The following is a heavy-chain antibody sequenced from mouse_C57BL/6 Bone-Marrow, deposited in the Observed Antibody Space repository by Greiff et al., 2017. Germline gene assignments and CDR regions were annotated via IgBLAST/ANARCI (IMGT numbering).Heavy chain of an antibody. V-gene: IGHV1-7*01. CDR2: INPSSGYT. CDR1: GYTFTSYW. D-gene: IGHD1-1*01. J-gene: IGHJ2*01. CDR3: AKNYYGSSYYY. Sequence: VHLVESGAELAKPGASVKLSCKASGYTFTSYWMHWVKQRPGQGLEWIGYINPSSGYTKYNQKFKDKATLTADKSSSTAYMQLSSLTYEDSAVYYCAKNYYGSSYYYWGQGTTLTVSS.